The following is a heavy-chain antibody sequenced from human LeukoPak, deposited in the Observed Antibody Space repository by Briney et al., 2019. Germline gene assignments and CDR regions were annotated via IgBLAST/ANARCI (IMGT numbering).Heavy chain of an antibody. D-gene: IGHD1-26*01. CDR3: ARDNWGATDY. V-gene: IGHV4-59*01. Sequence: PSETLSLTCTVSGGSISSYYWSWIRHPPGKGLEWIGYIYYSGSTNYNPSLKSRVTISVDTSKNQFSLKLSSVTAADTAVYYCARDNWGATDYWGQGTLVTVSS. J-gene: IGHJ4*02. CDR1: GGSISSYY. CDR2: IYYSGST.